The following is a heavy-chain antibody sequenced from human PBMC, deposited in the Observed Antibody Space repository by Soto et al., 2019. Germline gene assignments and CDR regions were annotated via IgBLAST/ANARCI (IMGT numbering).Heavy chain of an antibody. J-gene: IGHJ5*02. V-gene: IGHV4-30-4*01. CDR1: GGSISSGDYY. D-gene: IGHD3-16*01. Sequence: TSETLSLTCTVSGGSISSGDYYWSWIRQPPGKGLEWIGYIYYSGSTYYNPSLKSRVTISVDTSKNQFSLKLSSVTAADTAVYYCARGSLLLYNWFDPWGQGTLVTVSS. CDR2: IYYSGST. CDR3: ARGSLLLYNWFDP.